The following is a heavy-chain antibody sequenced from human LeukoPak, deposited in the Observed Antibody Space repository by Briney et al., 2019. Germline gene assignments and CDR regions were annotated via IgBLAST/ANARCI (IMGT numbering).Heavy chain of an antibody. CDR3: ARDGVAAAGNVKNWFDP. Sequence: TGGSLRLSCAASGFTFSTYTMNWVRQAPGKGLEWVSSISSSSSTIYYADSVKGRFTISRDNAKNSLYLQMNSLRDEDTAVYYCARDGVAAAGNVKNWFDPWGQGTLVTVSS. D-gene: IGHD6-13*01. CDR2: ISSSSSTI. CDR1: GFTFSTYT. V-gene: IGHV3-48*02. J-gene: IGHJ5*02.